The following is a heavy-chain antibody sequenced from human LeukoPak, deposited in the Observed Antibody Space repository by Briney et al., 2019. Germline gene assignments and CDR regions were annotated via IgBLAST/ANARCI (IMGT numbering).Heavy chain of an antibody. Sequence: GGSLRLSCAASGFSFSIYAMHWVRQAPGKGLEWVAVISYDGSNKYYADSVKGRFTISRDNSQNTLYLQMNSLKAEDTAVYYCAKASPMVRGVIRGVGFDYWGQGTLVTVSS. V-gene: IGHV3-30-3*01. D-gene: IGHD3-10*01. CDR2: ISYDGSNK. CDR3: AKASPMVRGVIRGVGFDY. J-gene: IGHJ4*02. CDR1: GFSFSIYA.